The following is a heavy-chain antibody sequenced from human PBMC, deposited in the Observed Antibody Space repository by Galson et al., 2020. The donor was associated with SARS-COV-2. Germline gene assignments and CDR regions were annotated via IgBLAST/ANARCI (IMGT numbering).Heavy chain of an antibody. CDR3: ARDGRRLWFGGHARLDP. CDR2: IFQRGST. Sequence: SETLSLTCTVSGDSITDTSWWTWVRQPPLKGTEWIGEIFQRGSTNYKPSLKSRVTISIDKSKNQFSLNLTSVTAADTAVYYCARDGRRLWFGGHARLDPWGQGILVTVSS. D-gene: IGHD3-10*01. CDR1: GDSITDTSW. J-gene: IGHJ5*02. V-gene: IGHV4-4*02.